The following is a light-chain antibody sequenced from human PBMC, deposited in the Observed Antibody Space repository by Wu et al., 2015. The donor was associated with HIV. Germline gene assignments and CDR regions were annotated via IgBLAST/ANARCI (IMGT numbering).Light chain of an antibody. J-gene: IGKJ1*01. Sequence: EIVLTQSPGTLSLSPGERATLSCRASQSVSNNYLSWYQQKPGQPPRLLIYGAFSRATGTPDRFSGSGSGTDFTLTISRLEPEDFAVYYCQQYDNSRVTFGQGTKVEVK. CDR3: QQYDNSRVT. V-gene: IGKV3-20*01. CDR2: GAF. CDR1: QSVSNNY.